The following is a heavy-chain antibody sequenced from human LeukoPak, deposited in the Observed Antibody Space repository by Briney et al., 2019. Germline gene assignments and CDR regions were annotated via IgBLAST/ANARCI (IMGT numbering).Heavy chain of an antibody. Sequence: GGSLRLSCAASGFTFSSYSMNWVRQAPGKGLEWVSYISSSSSTIYYADSVKGRFTISRDNSKNTLYLQMNSLRAEDTAVYYCAKSLETGGQGTLVTVSS. CDR2: ISSSSSTI. J-gene: IGHJ4*02. V-gene: IGHV3-48*01. CDR1: GFTFSSYS. D-gene: IGHD5-24*01. CDR3: AKSLET.